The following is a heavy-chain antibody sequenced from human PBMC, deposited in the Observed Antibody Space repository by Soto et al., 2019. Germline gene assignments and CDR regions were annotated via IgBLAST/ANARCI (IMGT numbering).Heavy chain of an antibody. CDR2: IKSDGSDK. J-gene: IGHJ3*01. CDR3: ARDRYSSSLFDF. V-gene: IGHV3-7*03. CDR1: GCTFRNDW. D-gene: IGHD6-13*01. Sequence: EVQLMESGGGLVQPGGSLTLSCAAYGCTFRNDWMSWVRQAPGMGLEWVANIKSDGSDKYYVDSVKGRFTISRDNTKNSLSLQMNSLRAEDTAVYYCARDRYSSSLFDFWGQGTMVTFSS.